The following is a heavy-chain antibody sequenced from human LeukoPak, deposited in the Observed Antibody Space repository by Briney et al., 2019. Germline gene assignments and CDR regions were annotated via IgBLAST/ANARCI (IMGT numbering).Heavy chain of an antibody. CDR1: GGTFSSYV. CDR3: AREPEPAITMVRGEVFDI. J-gene: IGHJ3*02. Sequence: ASLKVSCKASGGTFSSYVISWVRQAPGQGLEWMGGISTGIGTANYAQKFQGTVTITAHVSATTGYMVLNSLRSEETAVYICAREPEPAITMVRGEVFDIWGQGTMVIVSS. CDR2: ISTGIGTA. V-gene: IGHV1-69*13. D-gene: IGHD3-10*01.